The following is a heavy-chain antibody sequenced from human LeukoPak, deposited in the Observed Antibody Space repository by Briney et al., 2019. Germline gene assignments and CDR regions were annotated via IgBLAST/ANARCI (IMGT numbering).Heavy chain of an antibody. CDR1: GFTFSSYW. CDR3: ARDREDIVVVPAANSRYYYYYYMDV. CDR2: IKQDGSEK. J-gene: IGHJ6*03. D-gene: IGHD2-2*01. Sequence: GGSLRLSCAASGFTFSSYWMSWVRQAPGKGLEWVANIKQDGSEKYFVDSVKGRFTISRDNAKNSLYLQMNSLRAEDTAVYYRARDREDIVVVPAANSRYYYYYYMDVWGKGTTVTVSS. V-gene: IGHV3-7*01.